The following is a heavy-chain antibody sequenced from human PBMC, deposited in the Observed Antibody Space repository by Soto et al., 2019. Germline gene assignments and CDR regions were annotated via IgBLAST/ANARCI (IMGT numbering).Heavy chain of an antibody. CDR3: AKDYGDFEFIDY. J-gene: IGHJ4*02. CDR1: GYRFSTFW. D-gene: IGHD4-17*01. CDR2: IYPDQSRA. Sequence: PGESLKISCKGSGYRFSTFWIGWVRQMPGKGLEWVAIIYPDQSRAMYSPAFQGQVTISVDKSISTAYLQWNSLKASDTAIYYCAKDYGDFEFIDYWGQGTLVTVSS. V-gene: IGHV5-51*01.